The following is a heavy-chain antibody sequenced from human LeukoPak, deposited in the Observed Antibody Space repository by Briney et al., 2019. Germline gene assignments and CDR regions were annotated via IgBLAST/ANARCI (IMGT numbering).Heavy chain of an antibody. CDR3: ARSYSSSWYYFDY. D-gene: IGHD6-13*01. Sequence: GGSLRLSCAASGFTFSSYGMHWVRQASGKGLEWVAVIWYDGSNKYYADSVKGRFTISRDNSKNTLYLQMNSLRAEDTAVYYCARSYSSSWYYFDYWGQGTLVTVSS. V-gene: IGHV3-33*01. CDR2: IWYDGSNK. CDR1: GFTFSSYG. J-gene: IGHJ4*02.